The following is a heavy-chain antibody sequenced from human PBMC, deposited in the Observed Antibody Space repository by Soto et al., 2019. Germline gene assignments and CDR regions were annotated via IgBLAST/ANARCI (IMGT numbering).Heavy chain of an antibody. CDR1: GGSISSSF. CDR2: ISYSGST. J-gene: IGHJ6*02. CDR3: ARGHRAMEYYYYYGMDV. Sequence: XATLSLTCSVSGGSISSSFWSWIRQPPGKELEWIGYISYSGSTTYNPSLKSRITLSVDTSKNQFSLRVASVTAADTAVYYCARGHRAMEYYYYYGMDVWGQGTTVTVSS. D-gene: IGHD5-18*01. V-gene: IGHV4-59*01.